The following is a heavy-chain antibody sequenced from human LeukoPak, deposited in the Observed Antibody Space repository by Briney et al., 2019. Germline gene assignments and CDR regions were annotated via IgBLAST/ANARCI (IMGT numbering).Heavy chain of an antibody. D-gene: IGHD3-10*01. V-gene: IGHV5-51*01. Sequence: GESLKISCKVSGYTFADYWIGWVSQMPGKGLEWMGMIYPGDSDTRYSPSFQGQVTISVDKSISTAYLQWSSLKASDTAMYYCARERPHSVVYYPFDYCGQGTPVTVSS. CDR2: IYPGDSDT. CDR3: ARERPHSVVYYPFDY. J-gene: IGHJ4*02. CDR1: GYTFADYW.